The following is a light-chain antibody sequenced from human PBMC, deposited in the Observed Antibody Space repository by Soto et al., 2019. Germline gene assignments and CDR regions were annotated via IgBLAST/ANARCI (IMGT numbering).Light chain of an antibody. CDR1: QGISNY. Sequence: DLQMTQSPSSLSASVGDRVTITCRASQGISNYLAWYQQKPGKVPKLLIYAASTLQSGVPSRFSGSGSGTDFTLTISSLQPEDVATYYCQKYNSAPPIEFTFGPGTKVDIK. CDR3: QKYNSAPPIEFT. CDR2: AAS. J-gene: IGKJ3*01. V-gene: IGKV1-27*01.